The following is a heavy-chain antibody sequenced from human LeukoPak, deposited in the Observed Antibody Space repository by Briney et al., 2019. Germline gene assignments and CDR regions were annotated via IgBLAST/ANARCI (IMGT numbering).Heavy chain of an antibody. J-gene: IGHJ4*02. Sequence: GGSLRLSCAASGFTFNNYAVGWVRQAPGKGLEWVSSISSSSSYIYYADSVKGRFTISRDNAKNSLYLQMNSLRAEDTAVYYCARGPYIAAAGVDYWGQGTLVTVSS. CDR1: GFTFNNYA. CDR3: ARGPYIAAAGVDY. V-gene: IGHV3-21*01. D-gene: IGHD6-13*01. CDR2: ISSSSSYI.